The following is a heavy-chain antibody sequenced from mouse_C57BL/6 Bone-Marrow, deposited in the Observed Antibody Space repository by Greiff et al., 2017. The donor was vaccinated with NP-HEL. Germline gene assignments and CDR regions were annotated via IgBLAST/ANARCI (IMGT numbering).Heavy chain of an antibody. CDR2: IDPSDSYT. CDR3: ARSYYGSSPYAMDY. CDR1: GYTFTSYW. J-gene: IGHJ4*01. D-gene: IGHD1-1*01. Sequence: VQLQQSGAELARPGASVKLSCKASGYTFTSYWMQWVKQRPGQGLEWIGEIDPSDSYTNYNQKFKGKATLTVDTSSSTAYMQLSSLTSEDSAVYYCARSYYGSSPYAMDYWGQGTSVTVSS. V-gene: IGHV1-50*01.